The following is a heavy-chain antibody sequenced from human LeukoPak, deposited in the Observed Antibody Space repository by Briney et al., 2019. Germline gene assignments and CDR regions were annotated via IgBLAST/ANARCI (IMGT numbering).Heavy chain of an antibody. D-gene: IGHD2-2*03. J-gene: IGHJ3*02. CDR2: IIPIFGTA. Sequence: SVKVSCKASGYTFTSYAISWVRQAPGQGLEWMGGIIPIFGTANYAQKFQGRVTITTDESTSTDYMELSSLRSEDTAVYYCARVGSLGYCSSTSCYKAFDIWGQGTMVTVSS. CDR3: ARVGSLGYCSSTSCYKAFDI. V-gene: IGHV1-69*05. CDR1: GYTFTSYA.